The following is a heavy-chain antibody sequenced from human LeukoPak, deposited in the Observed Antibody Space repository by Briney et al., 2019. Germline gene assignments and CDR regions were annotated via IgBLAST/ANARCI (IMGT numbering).Heavy chain of an antibody. D-gene: IGHD6-13*01. Sequence: PSETLSLTCTVSGGSISSSSYYWGWIRQPPGKGLEWIGSIYYSGSTYYNPSLKSRVTISVDTSKNQFSLKLSSVTAADTAVYYCARYSSSSFDPWGQGTLVTVYS. CDR1: GGSISSSSYY. CDR2: IYYSGST. J-gene: IGHJ5*02. CDR3: ARYSSSSFDP. V-gene: IGHV4-39*07.